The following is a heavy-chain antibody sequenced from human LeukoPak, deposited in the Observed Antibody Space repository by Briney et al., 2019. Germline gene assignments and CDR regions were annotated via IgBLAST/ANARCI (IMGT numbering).Heavy chain of an antibody. Sequence: PSETLSLTCAVSGVSISSFNWWSWVRQPPGKGLEWIGEIYHSGSTNYNPSLKSRVTISVDKSKNQFSLNLTSVTAADTAVYYCATDWGSSWQGSKYFQHWGQGTLVTVSS. CDR2: IYHSGST. CDR3: ATDWGSSWQGSKYFQH. CDR1: GVSISSFNW. D-gene: IGHD6-13*01. J-gene: IGHJ1*01. V-gene: IGHV4-4*02.